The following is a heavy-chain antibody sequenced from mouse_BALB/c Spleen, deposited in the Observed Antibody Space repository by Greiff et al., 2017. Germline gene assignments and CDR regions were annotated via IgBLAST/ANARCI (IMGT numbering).Heavy chain of an antibody. Sequence: EVQLVESGPGLVKPSQSLSLTCTVTGYSITSYYAWNWIRQFPGNKLEWMGYISYSGSTSYNPSLKSRISITRDTSKNQFFLQLNSVTTEDTATYCCARHYRYDFDYWGQGTTLTVSS. CDR2: ISYSGST. CDR1: GYSITSYYA. J-gene: IGHJ2*01. V-gene: IGHV3-2*02. D-gene: IGHD2-14*01. CDR3: ARHYRYDFDY.